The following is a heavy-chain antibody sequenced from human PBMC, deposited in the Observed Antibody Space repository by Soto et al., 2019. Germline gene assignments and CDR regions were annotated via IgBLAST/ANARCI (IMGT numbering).Heavy chain of an antibody. CDR2: INAGNGNT. J-gene: IGHJ4*02. CDR3: ARSIGVVTALDY. D-gene: IGHD2-21*02. CDR1: GYTFTSYA. V-gene: IGHV1-3*05. Sequence: QVQLVQSGAEEKKPGASVKVSCKASGYTFTSYAMHWVRQAPGQRLEWMGWINAGNGNTKYSQKFQGXVXXXRXXSASTAYMELSSLRSEDTAVYYCARSIGVVTALDYWGQGTLVTVSS.